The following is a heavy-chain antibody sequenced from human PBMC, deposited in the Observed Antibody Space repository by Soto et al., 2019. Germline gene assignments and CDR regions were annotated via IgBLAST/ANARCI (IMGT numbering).Heavy chain of an antibody. D-gene: IGHD2-8*01. J-gene: IGHJ6*02. CDR2: ISGYNGDT. Sequence: QGQLVQSGGEVKKSGASVKVSCKASGYTFSRYGISWVRQAPGQGLEWMGWISGYNGDTNYAQKFQGRVTMTIDTSXXTAYRELRSLTSDDTAVYYCAKNGQPPYYYYGLDVWGQGTTVTVSS. V-gene: IGHV1-18*01. CDR3: AKNGQPPYYYYGLDV. CDR1: GYTFSRYG.